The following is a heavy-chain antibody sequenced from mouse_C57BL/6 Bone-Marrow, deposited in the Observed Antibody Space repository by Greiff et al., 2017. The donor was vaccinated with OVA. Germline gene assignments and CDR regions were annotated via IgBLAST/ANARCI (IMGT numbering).Heavy chain of an antibody. CDR1: GYSITSGYY. CDR3: ARDYDGLFAY. V-gene: IGHV3-6*01. Sequence: EVQLQESGPGLVKPSQSLSLTCSVTGYSITSGYYWNWIRQFPGNKLEWMGYISYDGSNNYNPTLKNRITITRDTSKTQFFLKLTSVSTEDTATYYCARDYDGLFAYWGQGTLVTVSA. J-gene: IGHJ3*01. CDR2: ISYDGSN. D-gene: IGHD2-3*01.